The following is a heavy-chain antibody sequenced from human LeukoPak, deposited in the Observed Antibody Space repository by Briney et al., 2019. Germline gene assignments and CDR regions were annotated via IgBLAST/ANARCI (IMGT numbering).Heavy chain of an antibody. J-gene: IGHJ4*02. CDR3: ARGLAARLDQ. CDR1: GFTLSGYE. D-gene: IGHD6-6*01. Sequence: GGSLRLSCAASGFTLSGYEMNWVRQAPGKGLEWVSYISSSGTTIYYADSVKGRLTISRDNAKKSVYLQMNSLRDEDTAVYYCARGLAARLDQWGQGTLVSVSS. V-gene: IGHV3-48*03. CDR2: ISSSGTTI.